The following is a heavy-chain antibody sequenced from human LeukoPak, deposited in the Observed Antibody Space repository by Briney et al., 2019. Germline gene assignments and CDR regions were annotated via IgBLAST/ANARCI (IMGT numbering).Heavy chain of an antibody. Sequence: GGSLRLSCAVSGLTFNNYAMSWVRQAPGKGLEWVSGISGRGASKYYADSVKGRFTISRDNSKNTLYLQMNSLRAEDTAVYYCARVRDYYDSSGYYLYYYYMDVWGKGTTVTVSS. CDR1: GLTFNNYA. CDR3: ARVRDYYDSSGYYLYYYYMDV. CDR2: ISGRGASK. D-gene: IGHD3-22*01. J-gene: IGHJ6*03. V-gene: IGHV3-23*01.